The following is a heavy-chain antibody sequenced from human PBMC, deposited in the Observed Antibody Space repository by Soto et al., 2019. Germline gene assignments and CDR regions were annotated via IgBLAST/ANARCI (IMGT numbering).Heavy chain of an antibody. CDR2: IIPIFGTA. D-gene: IGHD5-18*01. V-gene: IGHV1-69*01. J-gene: IGHJ4*02. CDR3: ARTRYSYGYPENYFDY. Sequence: QVQLVQSGAEVKKPGSSVKVSCKASGGTFSSYAISWVRQAPGQGLEWMGGIIPIFGTANYAQKFQGRVTITSDESTSTAYMELSCLRSEDTAVYYCARTRYSYGYPENYFDYWGQGTLVTVSS. CDR1: GGTFSSYA.